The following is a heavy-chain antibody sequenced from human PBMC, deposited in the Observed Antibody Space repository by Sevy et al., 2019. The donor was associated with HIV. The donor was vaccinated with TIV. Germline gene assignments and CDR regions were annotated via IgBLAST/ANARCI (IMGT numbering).Heavy chain of an antibody. D-gene: IGHD4-17*01. J-gene: IGHJ6*02. CDR2: IWYDGSNK. CDR1: GFTFSSYG. CDR3: ARGYGDYVSYYYGMDV. V-gene: IGHV3-33*01. Sequence: GGSLRLSCVASGFTFSSYGMHWVRQAPGKGLEWVAVIWYDGSNKYYADSVKGRFTISRDNSKNTLYLQMNSLRAEDTAVYYCARGYGDYVSYYYGMDVWGQGTTVTVSS.